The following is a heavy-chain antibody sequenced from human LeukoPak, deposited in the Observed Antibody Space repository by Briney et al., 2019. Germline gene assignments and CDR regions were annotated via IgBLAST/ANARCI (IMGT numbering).Heavy chain of an antibody. J-gene: IGHJ5*02. V-gene: IGHV4-34*01. CDR1: GGSFSGYC. CDR3: ARVPMVRGVIRRFDP. D-gene: IGHD3-10*01. CDR2: INHSGST. Sequence: PSETLSLTCAVYGGSFSGYCWSWIRQPPGKGLEWIGEINHSGSTNYNPSLKSRVTISVDTSKNQFSLKLSSVTAADTAVYYCARVPMVRGVIRRFDPWGQGTLVTVSS.